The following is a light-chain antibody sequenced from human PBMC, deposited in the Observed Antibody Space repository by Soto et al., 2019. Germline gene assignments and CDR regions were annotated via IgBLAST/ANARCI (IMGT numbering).Light chain of an antibody. Sequence: DIQMTQSPSSVSASVGDRVTITCRASQGIRSWLAWYQQKPGKAPKLLIYDASSLQSGVPSRFSGSGSGTDFTLAISSLQPEDFATYYCQQANSFPITFGQGTRLEIK. CDR3: QQANSFPIT. J-gene: IGKJ5*01. V-gene: IGKV1D-12*01. CDR2: DAS. CDR1: QGIRSW.